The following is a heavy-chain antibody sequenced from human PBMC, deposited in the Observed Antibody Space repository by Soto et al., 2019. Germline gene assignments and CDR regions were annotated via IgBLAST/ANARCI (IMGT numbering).Heavy chain of an antibody. CDR3: ARHYGSGSYFDY. CDR2: IWYDGSNK. D-gene: IGHD3-10*01. CDR1: GFTFSSYG. V-gene: IGHV3-33*01. J-gene: IGHJ4*02. Sequence: PGGSLRLSCAASGFTFSSYGMHWVRQAPGKGLEWVAVIWYDGSNKYYADSVKGRFTISRDNSKNTLYLQMNSLRAEDTAVYYCARHYGSGSYFDYWGQGTLVTVSA.